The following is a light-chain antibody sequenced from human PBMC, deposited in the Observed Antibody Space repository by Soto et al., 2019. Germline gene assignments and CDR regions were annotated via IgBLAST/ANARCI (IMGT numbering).Light chain of an antibody. Sequence: EILMTQYPDTLSVSPGQRVTLSCRASQSVSSSLAWYQQKPGQAPRLLIYAASSRPTGIPDRFSGRGSGTDFTLTISGLEPEDFAVYYCQQRSNWPPETFGGGTKVDIK. CDR2: AAS. V-gene: IGKV3D-20*02. CDR1: QSVSSS. CDR3: QQRSNWPPET. J-gene: IGKJ4*01.